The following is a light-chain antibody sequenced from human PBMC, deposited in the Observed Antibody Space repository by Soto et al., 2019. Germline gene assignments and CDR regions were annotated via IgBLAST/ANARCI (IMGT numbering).Light chain of an antibody. CDR2: NND. CDR1: TSTIGNNY. J-gene: IGLJ2*01. CDR3: ASWDDSLSGLV. V-gene: IGLV1-47*01. Sequence: QSVLTQPPSASGTPGQRVTISCSGSTSTIGNNYVYWYQQLPGRAPTVLIYNNDQRPSGLPDRFSGSKSGTSASLAISGLRSDDEAAYHCASWDDSLSGLVFGGGTKVTVL.